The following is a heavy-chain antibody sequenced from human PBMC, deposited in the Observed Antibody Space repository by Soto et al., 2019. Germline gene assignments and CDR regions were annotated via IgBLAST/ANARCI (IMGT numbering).Heavy chain of an antibody. CDR1: GCTFSSYA. J-gene: IGHJ4*02. Sequence: SVKVSCRAAGCTFSSYAISLVRHAPGQGLEWMGGIITLFGTSNYAQKFQGRVTITGDESTSTAYMELSSLRAEDTSLYYFSIPSALTVTGPDYWAQASLLTATS. CDR3: SIPSALTVTGPDY. V-gene: IGHV1-69*13. D-gene: IGHD6-19*01. CDR2: IITLFGTS.